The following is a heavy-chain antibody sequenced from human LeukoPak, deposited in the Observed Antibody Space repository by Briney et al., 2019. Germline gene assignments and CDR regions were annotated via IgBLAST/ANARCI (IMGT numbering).Heavy chain of an antibody. J-gene: IGHJ4*02. CDR1: GFTFSDYY. Sequence: PGGSLRLSCAASGFTFSDYYMNWIRQAPGRGLEWLSYISNTGSAMYYADSVKGRFTISRDNAKNSLYLQMNSLTAEDTAIYYCASDSSGYFGSWGQGTLVTVSS. V-gene: IGHV3-11*01. D-gene: IGHD3-22*01. CDR3: ASDSSGYFGS. CDR2: ISNTGSAM.